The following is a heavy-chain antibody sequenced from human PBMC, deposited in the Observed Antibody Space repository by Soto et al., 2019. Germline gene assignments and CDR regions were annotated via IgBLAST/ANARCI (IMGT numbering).Heavy chain of an antibody. V-gene: IGHV3-48*03. CDR3: ARKPPPDFTIFGVVTVPSDYYYYGMDV. CDR1: GFTFSSYE. CDR2: ISSSGSTI. D-gene: IGHD3-3*01. J-gene: IGHJ6*02. Sequence: EVQLVESGGGLVQPGGSLRLSCAASGFTFSSYEMNWVRQAPGKGLEWVSYISSSGSTIYYADSVKGRFTISRDNAKNSLYLQMNSLRAEDTAVYYCARKPPPDFTIFGVVTVPSDYYYYGMDVWGQGTTVTVSS.